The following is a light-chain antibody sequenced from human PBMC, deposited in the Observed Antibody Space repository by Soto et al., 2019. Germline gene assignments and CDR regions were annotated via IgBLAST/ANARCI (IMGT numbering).Light chain of an antibody. CDR1: QSVSSN. V-gene: IGKV3-15*01. Sequence: EIVMTQSPATLSVSPGERATLSCRASQSVSSNGAWYQQKPGQAPRLLIYGAYTRATGIPARFSGSGSGTEFTLTISSLQSADFAVYYCQQYNNLPPLTFGGGTKVEIK. J-gene: IGKJ4*01. CDR3: QQYNNLPPLT. CDR2: GAY.